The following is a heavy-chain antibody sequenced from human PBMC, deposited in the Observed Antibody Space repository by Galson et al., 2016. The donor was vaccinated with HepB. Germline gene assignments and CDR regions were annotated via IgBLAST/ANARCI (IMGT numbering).Heavy chain of an antibody. CDR3: ARSTLPDTAMAFDAFDI. CDR2: IDWDDDK. CDR1: GFSLSTSPMR. D-gene: IGHD2-2*01. Sequence: PALVKPTQTLTLTCTFSGFSLSTSPMRLSWIRQSPGEALEWLARIDWDDDKFYTTSLKSRLTISKDTSKKQVVLTMTNMDPVDTATYYCARSTLPDTAMAFDAFDIWGQGTVVTVSS. V-gene: IGHV2-70*04. J-gene: IGHJ3*02.